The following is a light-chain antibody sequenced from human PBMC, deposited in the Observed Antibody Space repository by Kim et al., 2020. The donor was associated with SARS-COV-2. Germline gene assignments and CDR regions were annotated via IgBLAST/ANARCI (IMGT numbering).Light chain of an antibody. CDR2: GAS. CDR3: QQYGSSPLT. V-gene: IGKV3-20*01. Sequence: EIVLTQSPGTLSLYPGERATLSCRAIQSVTSNYLAWYQQKPGQAPRLLIYGASSSAAGIPDRFSGSGSGTDCTLTISRLEPEDFAVYYCQQYGSSPLTFGGGTKVDIK. CDR1: QSVTSNY. J-gene: IGKJ4*01.